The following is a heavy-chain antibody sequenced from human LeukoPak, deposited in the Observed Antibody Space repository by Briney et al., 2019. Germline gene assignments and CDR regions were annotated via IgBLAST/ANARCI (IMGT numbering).Heavy chain of an antibody. CDR1: GGSFSVYY. Sequence: SETLSLTCTVSGGSFSVYYWSWIRQPAGKGLEWIGHIYTSGNTNYNPSLKSRVTISVDTSKNQFSLKLNSVTAADTAVYYCARVRVYYYDSSGYYYFDYWGQGTLVTVSS. D-gene: IGHD3-22*01. CDR3: ARVRVYYYDSSGYYYFDY. V-gene: IGHV4-4*07. J-gene: IGHJ4*02. CDR2: IYTSGNT.